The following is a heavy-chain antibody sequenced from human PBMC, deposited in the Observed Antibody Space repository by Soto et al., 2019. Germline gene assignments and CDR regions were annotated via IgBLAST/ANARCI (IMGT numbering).Heavy chain of an antibody. J-gene: IGHJ6*02. CDR1: GFTFSSYG. Sequence: PGGSLRLSCAASGFTFSSYGMHWVRQAPGKGLEWVAVISYDGSNKYYADSVRGRFTISRDNSKNTLYLQMNSLRAEDTAVYYCAKVIWPLVVPASMDVWGQGTTVTVSS. D-gene: IGHD2-2*01. CDR3: AKVIWPLVVPASMDV. V-gene: IGHV3-30*18. CDR2: ISYDGSNK.